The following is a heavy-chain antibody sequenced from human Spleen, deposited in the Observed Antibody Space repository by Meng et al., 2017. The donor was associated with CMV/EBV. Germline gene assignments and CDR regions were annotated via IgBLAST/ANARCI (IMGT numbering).Heavy chain of an antibody. Sequence: LSCAASGFTVSSYGMHWVRQAPGKGLEWVAYIQYDGRNKHYADSVKGRFTVSRDNLKNTLSLQMDSVRTEDTAVYYCANPPDAPMVLWGQGTLVTVSS. CDR1: GFTVSSYG. CDR2: IQYDGRNK. V-gene: IGHV3-30*02. CDR3: ANPPDAPMVL. D-gene: IGHD5-18*01. J-gene: IGHJ4*02.